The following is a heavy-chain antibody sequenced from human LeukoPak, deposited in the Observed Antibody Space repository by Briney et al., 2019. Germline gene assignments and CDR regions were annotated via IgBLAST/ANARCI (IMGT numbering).Heavy chain of an antibody. J-gene: IGHJ4*02. CDR1: GFTFSGSA. CDR2: IRSKANSYAT. D-gene: IGHD2-2*02. Sequence: PGGSLRLSCAASGFTFSGSAMHWVRQASGKGLEWVGRIRSKANSYATAYAASVKGRFTISRDDSKNTAYLQMNSLKTEDTAVYYCTSFRSSTSCYTGICDYWGQGTLVTVSS. CDR3: TSFRSSTSCYTGICDY. V-gene: IGHV3-73*01.